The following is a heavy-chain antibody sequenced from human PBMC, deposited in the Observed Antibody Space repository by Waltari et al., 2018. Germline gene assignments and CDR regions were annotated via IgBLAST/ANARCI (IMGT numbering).Heavy chain of an antibody. D-gene: IGHD2-21*01. Sequence: QVQLQESGPGLVKPSETLSLTCTVSGGSISSHYWSWIRQPPGKGLEWIGYIYYSGSTNYHPSLKSRVTISVDTSKNQFSLKLSSVTAADTAVYYCAIAYCGGDCYPTTFDYWGQGTLVTVSS. V-gene: IGHV4-59*11. J-gene: IGHJ4*02. CDR2: IYYSGST. CDR3: AIAYCGGDCYPTTFDY. CDR1: GGSISSHY.